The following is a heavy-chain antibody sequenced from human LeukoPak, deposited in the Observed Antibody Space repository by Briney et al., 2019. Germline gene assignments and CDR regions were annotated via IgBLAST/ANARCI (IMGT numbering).Heavy chain of an antibody. CDR3: AKDISGYSYGYHRLDY. CDR2: ISGDGGST. CDR1: GFTFDDYA. Sequence: PGGSLRLSCAASGFTFDDYAMHWVRQAPGKGLEWVSLISGDGGSTYYADSVKGRFTISRDNSKNSLYLQMNSLRTEDTALYYCAKDISGYSYGYHRLDYWGQGTLVTVSS. V-gene: IGHV3-43*02. D-gene: IGHD5-18*01. J-gene: IGHJ4*02.